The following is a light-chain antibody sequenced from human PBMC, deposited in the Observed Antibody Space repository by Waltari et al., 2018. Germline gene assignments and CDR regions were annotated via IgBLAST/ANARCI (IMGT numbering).Light chain of an antibody. CDR3: QQYYSSPVT. Sequence: DIVMTQSPDSLAVSLGERATINCKSSQSVLYRSDNKNYLGWYQQKPGLPPKVLINWASTRESGVPDRFSGSGSGTDFTLTISSLQAEDVAVYYCQQYYSSPVTFGQGTRLEIK. CDR2: WAS. J-gene: IGKJ5*01. V-gene: IGKV4-1*01. CDR1: QSVLYRSDNKNY.